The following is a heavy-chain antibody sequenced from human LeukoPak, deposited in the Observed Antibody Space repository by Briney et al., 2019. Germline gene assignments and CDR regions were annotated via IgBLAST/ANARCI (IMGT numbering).Heavy chain of an antibody. J-gene: IGHJ2*01. D-gene: IGHD2-8*01. CDR3: AGCMPRYFDL. V-gene: IGHV4-34*01. CDR1: GGSFSGYH. CDR2: INHSGST. Sequence: KTSETLSLTCAVYGGSFSGYHWSWIRQPPGKGLEWIGEINHSGSTNYNPSLKSRVTISVDTSKNQFSLKLSSVTAADTAVYYCAGCMPRYFDLWGRGTLVTVSS.